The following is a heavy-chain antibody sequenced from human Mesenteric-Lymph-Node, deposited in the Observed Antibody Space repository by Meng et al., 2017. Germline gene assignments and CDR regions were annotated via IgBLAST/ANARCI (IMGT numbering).Heavy chain of an antibody. V-gene: IGHV1-18*01. CDR3: ARGPYSSGWYHWFDP. Sequence: QGQLGQSGAEGKKPGASVKVSCKASGYTFTSYGISWVRQAPGQGLEWMGWISAYNGNTNYAQKLQGRVTMTTDTSTSTAYMELRSLRSDDTAVYYCARGPYSSGWYHWFDPWGQGTLVTVSS. D-gene: IGHD6-19*01. CDR2: ISAYNGNT. CDR1: GYTFTSYG. J-gene: IGHJ5*02.